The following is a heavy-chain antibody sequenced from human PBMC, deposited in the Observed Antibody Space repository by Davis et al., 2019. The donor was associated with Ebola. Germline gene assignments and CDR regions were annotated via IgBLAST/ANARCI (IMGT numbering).Heavy chain of an antibody. V-gene: IGHV3-23*01. CDR2: ISGSGGST. CDR3: AKVLRFLEWLPDY. J-gene: IGHJ4*02. D-gene: IGHD3-3*01. CDR1: GFTFSSYA. Sequence: GESLKISCAASGFTFSSYAVSWVRQAPGKGLEWVSAISGSGGSTYYADSVKGRFTISRDNSKNTLYLQMNSLRAEDTAVYYCAKVLRFLEWLPDYWGQGTLVTVSS.